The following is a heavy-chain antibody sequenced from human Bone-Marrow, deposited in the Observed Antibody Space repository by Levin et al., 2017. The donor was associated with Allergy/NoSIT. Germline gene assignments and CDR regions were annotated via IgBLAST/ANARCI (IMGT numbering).Heavy chain of an antibody. CDR2: ISKNGNA. Sequence: ASVKVSCTTSGFTFTSYGIGWVRQAPGQGLESLGWISKNGNAKDTQNFQARVIMTTDTSTSTADMELKSLRSDDTAVYFCAGVDYFDSNGYFHYFDYWGPGTLVSVSS. V-gene: IGHV1-18*01. CDR1: GFTFTSYG. D-gene: IGHD3-22*01. CDR3: AGVDYFDSNGYFHYFDY. J-gene: IGHJ4*02.